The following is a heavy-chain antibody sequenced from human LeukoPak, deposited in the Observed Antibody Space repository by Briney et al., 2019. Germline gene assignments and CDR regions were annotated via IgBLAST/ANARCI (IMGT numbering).Heavy chain of an antibody. CDR2: ISGSGGST. D-gene: IGHD6-6*01. J-gene: IGHJ6*03. Sequence: GGSLRLSCAASGFTFSSYAMSWVRQAPGKGLEWVSAISGSGGSTYYVDSVKGRFTISRDNSKNTLYLQMNSLRAEDTAVYYCAKSPRSSSFSGANYYYYYMDVWGKGTTVTVSS. V-gene: IGHV3-23*01. CDR1: GFTFSSYA. CDR3: AKSPRSSSFSGANYYYYYMDV.